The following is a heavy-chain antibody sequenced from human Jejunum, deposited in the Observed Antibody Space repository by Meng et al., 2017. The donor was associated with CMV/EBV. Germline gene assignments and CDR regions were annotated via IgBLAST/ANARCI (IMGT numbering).Heavy chain of an antibody. Sequence: QVQLQASGPGLGKPSQPLSLTFTCSGDSVSSGNNHWSWIRQPAGKGLEWIGQIYFTGIRYYNPSLESRLTISVDTSKNVFSLKLSSVTAADTAVYYCASYRKGDGGRGSWGQGTLVTVSS. CDR3: ASYRKGDGGRGS. J-gene: IGHJ5*02. CDR1: GDSVSSGNNH. CDR2: IYFTGIR. D-gene: IGHD3-16*01. V-gene: IGHV4-61*02.